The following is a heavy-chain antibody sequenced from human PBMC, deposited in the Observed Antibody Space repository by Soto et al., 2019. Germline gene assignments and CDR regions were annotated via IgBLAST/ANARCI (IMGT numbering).Heavy chain of an antibody. CDR1: GGSISSYY. J-gene: IGHJ4*02. Sequence: QVQLQESGPGLVKPSETLSLTCTVSGGSISSYYWSWIRQPPGKGLEWIGYIYYSGSTNYNPSLKSRVTISVDTSKNQFSLKLSSVTAADTAVYYCARGGERYFDITGVYFDYWGQGTLVTVSS. CDR3: ARGGERYFDITGVYFDY. V-gene: IGHV4-59*01. D-gene: IGHD3-9*01. CDR2: IYYSGST.